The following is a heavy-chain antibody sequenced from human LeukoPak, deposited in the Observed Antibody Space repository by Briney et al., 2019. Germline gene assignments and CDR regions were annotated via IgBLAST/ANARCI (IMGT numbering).Heavy chain of an antibody. CDR1: GGPISSYY. CDR3: ADTTHYGSGSSWFDP. D-gene: IGHD3-10*01. CDR2: IYSSEST. V-gene: IGHV4-4*07. Sequence: PSETLSLKCTVSGGPISSYYWMWLPQPGGRALEWIGSIYSSESTNDNSSLKRRVTMSVDTSKNQFSLKLSLVTAEAAAVYYCADTTHYGSGSSWFDPWGQGTLVTASS. J-gene: IGHJ5*02.